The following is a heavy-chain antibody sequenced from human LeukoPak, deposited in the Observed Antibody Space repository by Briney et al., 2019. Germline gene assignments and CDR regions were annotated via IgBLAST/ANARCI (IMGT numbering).Heavy chain of an antibody. D-gene: IGHD5-12*01. CDR3: AKDGYDGIDY. CDR1: GFAFSSYG. Sequence: GGSLRLSCAASGFAFSSYGMHWVRQAPGKGLEWVAVIWYDGSNKYYADSVKGRFTISRDNSKNTLYLQMNSLRAEDTALYYCAKDGYDGIDYWGQGTLVTVSS. J-gene: IGHJ4*02. CDR2: IWYDGSNK. V-gene: IGHV3-33*06.